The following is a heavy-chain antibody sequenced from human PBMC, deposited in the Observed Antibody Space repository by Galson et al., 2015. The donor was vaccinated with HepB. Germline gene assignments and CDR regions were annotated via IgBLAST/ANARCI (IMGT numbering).Heavy chain of an antibody. D-gene: IGHD1-1*01. V-gene: IGHV4-59*08. Sequence: ETLSLTCSISGGSISSDYWSWIRQSPGRGLEWIGYIYYSGSTNYNPSLKSRVTMSVDTSKNQFSLKVRSVTAADTAIYHCARQEGTKMPFDYWGQGTLVTVSS. CDR1: GGSISSDY. J-gene: IGHJ4*02. CDR2: IYYSGST. CDR3: ARQEGTKMPFDY.